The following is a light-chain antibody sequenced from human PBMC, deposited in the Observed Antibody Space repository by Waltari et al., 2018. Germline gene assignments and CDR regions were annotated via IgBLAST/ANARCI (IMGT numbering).Light chain of an antibody. CDR1: SSDVGGYNY. Sequence: QSALTQPASVSGSPGQSITISCTGTSSDVGGYNYVSWYQQHPGKAPKLMIYDVSNRPSGVCNRFSGSRSGNTASLTISGLQAEDEADYYCSSYTSSSTLGVVFGGGTKLTVL. CDR2: DVS. V-gene: IGLV2-14*01. CDR3: SSYTSSSTLGVV. J-gene: IGLJ2*01.